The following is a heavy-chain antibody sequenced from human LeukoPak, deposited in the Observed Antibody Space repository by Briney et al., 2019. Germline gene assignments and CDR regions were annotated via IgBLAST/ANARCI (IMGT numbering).Heavy chain of an antibody. V-gene: IGHV5-51*01. Sequence: GESLKISCKGSGYRFTSYWIGWVRQMPGKGLERMGIIYPGDSDTRYSPSFQGQVTISADKSISTAYLQWSSLKASDTAMYYCARLFAGYCSGGSCYGNWFDPWGQGTLVTVSS. CDR1: GYRFTSYW. J-gene: IGHJ5*02. CDR2: IYPGDSDT. D-gene: IGHD2-15*01. CDR3: ARLFAGYCSGGSCYGNWFDP.